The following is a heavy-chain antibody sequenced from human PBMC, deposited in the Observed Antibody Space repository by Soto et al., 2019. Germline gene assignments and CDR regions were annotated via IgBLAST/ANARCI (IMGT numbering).Heavy chain of an antibody. CDR3: ARGGGVGVAGSAAFDM. CDR2: INPATGAA. J-gene: IGHJ3*02. CDR1: GYPVTAYY. V-gene: IGHV1-2*02. D-gene: IGHD3-3*01. Sequence: QLHLVQSGAVVKKPGASVTVSCSASGYPVTAYYMHWVRQAPGRGLEWMGGINPATGAAKYTQTCRGRVTMTRDTSKSTVFMELSGLTSEDTAVFYCARGGGVGVAGSAAFDMWGQGTLVTVSS.